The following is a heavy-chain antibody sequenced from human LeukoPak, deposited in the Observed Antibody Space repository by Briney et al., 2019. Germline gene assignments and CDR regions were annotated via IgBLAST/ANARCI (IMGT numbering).Heavy chain of an antibody. D-gene: IGHD3-10*01. J-gene: IGHJ4*02. CDR2: IYHSGST. CDR3: ARAGGGSGSYYKYYFDY. CDR1: GYSISSGYY. V-gene: IGHV4-38-2*02. Sequence: SETLSLTCTVSGYSISSGYYWGWIRQPPGKGLEWIGSIYHSGSTYYNPSLKSRVTISVDTSKNQFSLKLSSVTAADTAVYYCARAGGGSGSYYKYYFDYWGQGTLVTVSS.